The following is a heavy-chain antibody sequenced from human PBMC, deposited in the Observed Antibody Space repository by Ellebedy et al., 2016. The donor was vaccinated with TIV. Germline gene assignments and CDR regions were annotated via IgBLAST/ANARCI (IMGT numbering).Heavy chain of an antibody. J-gene: IGHJ5*02. V-gene: IGHV1-8*01. CDR1: GYTFTDYD. Sequence: AASVKVSCKASGYTFTDYDIHWVRQASGQGLEWMGWVNPKTGNTDYAQKFRGRVTMTRNTSINTAYLHLTSLSFEETAVYYCTRGGTKGGYTWFDPWGQGTLVIVSS. D-gene: IGHD5-18*01. CDR2: VNPKTGNT. CDR3: TRGGTKGGYTWFDP.